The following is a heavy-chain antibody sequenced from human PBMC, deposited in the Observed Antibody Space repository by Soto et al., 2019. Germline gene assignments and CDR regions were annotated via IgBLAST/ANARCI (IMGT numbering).Heavy chain of an antibody. V-gene: IGHV1-18*01. CDR1: GYAFTTYG. J-gene: IGHJ4*02. CDR2: ISAHNGNT. D-gene: IGHD3-10*01. Sequence: QVHLVQSGAEVKKPGASVKVSCKGSGYAFTTYGITWVRQAPGQGLEWMGWISAHNGNTNYAQKLQGRVTVTRDTATSPAYMELGSLRSDGTAVSDCAGGGYGEYWGQGALVTVSS. CDR3: AGGGYGEY.